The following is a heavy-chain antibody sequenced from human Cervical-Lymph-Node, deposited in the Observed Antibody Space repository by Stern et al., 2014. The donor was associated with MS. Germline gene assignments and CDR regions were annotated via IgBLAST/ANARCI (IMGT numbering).Heavy chain of an antibody. D-gene: IGHD5-12*01. V-gene: IGHV3-23*04. CDR2: ISGSGGSV. Sequence: EVQLVESGGGLLQPGGSLRLACAASGFTFSTFAMSWVRQAPGKGLDWVSSISGSGGSVHYAESVKGRFTISRDNSKNTLYLQSNSLRAEDTAVYYCAKESMFNSGDFDSWGQGTLVTVSS. CDR3: AKESMFNSGDFDS. J-gene: IGHJ4*02. CDR1: GFTFSTFA.